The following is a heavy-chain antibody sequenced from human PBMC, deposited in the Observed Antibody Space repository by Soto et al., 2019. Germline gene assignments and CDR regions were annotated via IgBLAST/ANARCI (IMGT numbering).Heavy chain of an antibody. CDR1: GGTFSSYA. CDR3: ATPNSSGEDFAY. CDR2: IIPIFGTA. V-gene: IGHV1-69*12. D-gene: IGHD6-25*01. Sequence: QVQLVQSGAEVKKPGSSVKVSCKASGGTFSSYAISWVRQAPGQGLEWMGGIIPIFGTANYAQKFQGRVTITDDEYTSTAYMELSSMRSKDMAEYYCATPNSSGEDFAYWGQRTLVTVSS. J-gene: IGHJ4*02.